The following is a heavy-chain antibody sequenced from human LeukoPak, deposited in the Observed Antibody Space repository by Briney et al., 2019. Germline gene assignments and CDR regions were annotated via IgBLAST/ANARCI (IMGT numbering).Heavy chain of an antibody. CDR3: AKDSSPIYALWFGESYFCDY. CDR1: GFTFSRYA. CDR2: ISCSGGST. J-gene: IGHJ4*02. V-gene: IGHV3-23*01. D-gene: IGHD3-10*01. Sequence: GGSLRLSCAASGFTFSRYAMSWVRHAPGEGLEWVSDISCSGGSTYYADSVKGRFTISRDNSNSTLYLQMNSPRAEDTAVYYCAKDSSPIYALWFGESYFCDYWGQGTLVTVSS.